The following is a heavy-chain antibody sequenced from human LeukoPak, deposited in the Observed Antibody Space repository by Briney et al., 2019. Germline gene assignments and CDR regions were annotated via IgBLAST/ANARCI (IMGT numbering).Heavy chain of an antibody. CDR1: GYTFTGYY. J-gene: IGHJ6*02. CDR3: ARVRFVVVTALSGDYYYGMDV. D-gene: IGHD2-21*02. V-gene: IGHV1-69*04. Sequence: SVKVSCKASGYTFTGYYMHWVRQAPGQGLEWMGRIIPILGIANYAQKFQGRVTITADKSTSTAYMELSSLRSEDTAVYYCARVRFVVVTALSGDYYYGMDVWGQGTTVTVSS. CDR2: IIPILGIA.